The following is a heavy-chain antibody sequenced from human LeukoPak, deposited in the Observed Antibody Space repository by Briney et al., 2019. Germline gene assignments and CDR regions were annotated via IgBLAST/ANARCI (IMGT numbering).Heavy chain of an antibody. Sequence: ASVKVSCKASGYTFNSYPLTWVRQAPGVGFEWVGWITADNFNTNYAQKFQGRVTLTKETSTNTAYMEMRSLTSDDTAVYYCARVRTPFGVVASPDALDVWGQGTAVTVSS. CDR3: ARVRTPFGVVASPDALDV. CDR2: ITADNFNT. D-gene: IGHD3-3*01. CDR1: GYTFNSYP. V-gene: IGHV1-18*01. J-gene: IGHJ3*01.